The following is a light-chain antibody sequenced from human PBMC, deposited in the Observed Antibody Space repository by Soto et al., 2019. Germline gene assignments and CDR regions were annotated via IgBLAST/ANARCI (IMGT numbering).Light chain of an antibody. CDR1: SNNIGGYSL. CDR3: ATWDYDLNGVV. V-gene: IGLV2-14*02. Sequence: QSALTQPASVSGSPGQSITISCTGSSNNIGGYSLVSWYQQSPGKVPKLLIFEVNKRPSGVPDRISGSKSGTSGSLVISELQAEDEADYFCATWDYDLNGVVFGGGTQLTVL. CDR2: EVN. J-gene: IGLJ2*01.